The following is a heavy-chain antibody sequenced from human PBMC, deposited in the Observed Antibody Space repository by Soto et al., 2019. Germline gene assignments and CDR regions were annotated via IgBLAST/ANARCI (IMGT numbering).Heavy chain of an antibody. CDR1: GFTFSSYG. CDR2: IWYDGSNK. D-gene: IGHD4-17*01. CDR3: ASAPYGDYAGGGDY. Sequence: QVQLVESGGGVVQPGRSLRLSCAASGFTFSSYGMHWVRQAPGKGLEWVAVIWYDGSNKYYADSVKGRFTISRDNSKNTLYLQMNSLRAEDTAVYYCASAPYGDYAGGGDYWGQGTLVTVSS. V-gene: IGHV3-33*01. J-gene: IGHJ4*02.